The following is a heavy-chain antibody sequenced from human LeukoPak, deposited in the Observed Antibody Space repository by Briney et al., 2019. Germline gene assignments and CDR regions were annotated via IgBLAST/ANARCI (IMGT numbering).Heavy chain of an antibody. CDR3: ARVGDHFHWNLDL. CDR1: GFTASTYY. J-gene: IGHJ2*01. Sequence: QPGGSLRLSCAASGFTASTYYMNWVRQAPAKGLECVSIIYSGGTTYYADSVKGRFTISRDTSKNTLSLQMNSLRAEDTAVYFCARVGDHFHWNLDLWGRGTLVTVSS. V-gene: IGHV3-53*01. D-gene: IGHD3-3*02. CDR2: IYSGGTT.